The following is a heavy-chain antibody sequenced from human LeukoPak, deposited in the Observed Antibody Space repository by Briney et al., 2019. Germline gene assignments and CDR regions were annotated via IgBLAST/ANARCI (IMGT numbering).Heavy chain of an antibody. CDR2: IKQDGSEK. Sequence: PGGSLRFSCAASGFTFSSYWMSWVRQAPGKGLEWVANIKQDGSEKYYVDSVKGRFTISRDNAKNSLYLQMNSLRAEDTAVYYCARDASGANLPFDYWGQGTQVTVSS. CDR3: ARDASGANLPFDY. V-gene: IGHV3-7*01. J-gene: IGHJ4*02. D-gene: IGHD4/OR15-4a*01. CDR1: GFTFSSYW.